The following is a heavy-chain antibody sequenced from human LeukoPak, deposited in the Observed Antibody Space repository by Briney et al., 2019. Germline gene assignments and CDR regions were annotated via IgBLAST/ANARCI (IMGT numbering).Heavy chain of an antibody. CDR3: ARVNCSSSSCSYYFDS. J-gene: IGHJ4*02. CDR2: IPPSGSST. Sequence: PGGSLRLSCAASGFTFSSFAMTWVRQALAKGLEWVSSIPPSGSSTYYADSVKGRFTISRDNSKNTLSLQMNSLRAEDTAIYFCARVNCSSSSCSYYFDSWGQGTLVTVSS. D-gene: IGHD2-2*01. V-gene: IGHV3-23*01. CDR1: GFTFSSFA.